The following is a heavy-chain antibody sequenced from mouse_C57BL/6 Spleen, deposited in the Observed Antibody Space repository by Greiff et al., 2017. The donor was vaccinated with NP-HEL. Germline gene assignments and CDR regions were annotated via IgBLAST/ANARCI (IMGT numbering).Heavy chain of an antibody. Sequence: VQLQQPGAELVKPGASVKVSCKASGYTFTSYWMHWVKQRPGQGLEWIGRIHPSDSDTNYNQKFKGKATLTVDKSSSTAYMQLSSLTSEDSAVYYCAMEDTVVATEFAYWGQGTLVTVSA. J-gene: IGHJ3*01. CDR2: IHPSDSDT. D-gene: IGHD1-1*01. CDR3: AMEDTVVATEFAY. V-gene: IGHV1-74*01. CDR1: GYTFTSYW.